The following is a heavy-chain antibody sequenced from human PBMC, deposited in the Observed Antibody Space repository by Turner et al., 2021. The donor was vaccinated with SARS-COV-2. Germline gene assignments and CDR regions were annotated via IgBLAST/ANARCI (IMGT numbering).Heavy chain of an antibody. Sequence: QVQLVESGGGVVQPGRSLRPSCAASGFTFSSYGMHWVRQAPGKGLEWVAIISYDGSDKYYADSVKCRFTISRDNSKNTLYLQINSLRAEDTAVYYCAKGAPYGDYLRSDYWGQGTLVTVSS. CDR1: GFTFSSYG. J-gene: IGHJ4*02. CDR3: AKGAPYGDYLRSDY. D-gene: IGHD4-17*01. CDR2: ISYDGSDK. V-gene: IGHV3-30*18.